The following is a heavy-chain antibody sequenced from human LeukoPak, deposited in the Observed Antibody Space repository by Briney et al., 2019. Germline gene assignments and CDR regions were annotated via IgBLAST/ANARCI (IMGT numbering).Heavy chain of an antibody. Sequence: SVKVSCKASGGTFSSYAISWVRQAPGQGLEWMGGIIPIFGTANYAQKFQGRVTITTDESTSTAYMELSSLRSEDTAVYYCAREYELYSSSWYYWGQGTLVTVSS. V-gene: IGHV1-69*05. CDR2: IIPIFGTA. D-gene: IGHD6-13*01. CDR3: AREYELYSSSWYY. CDR1: GGTFSSYA. J-gene: IGHJ4*02.